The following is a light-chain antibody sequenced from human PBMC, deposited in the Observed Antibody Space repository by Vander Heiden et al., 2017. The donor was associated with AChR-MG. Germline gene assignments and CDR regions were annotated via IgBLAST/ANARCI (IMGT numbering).Light chain of an antibody. V-gene: IGKV1-17*03. Sequence: DVQMTQSPSVVSASVGDRVTITCRASQGINNYLAWFQQKPGEVPRRLIYAASILQSGVPSRFSGSASGTEFTLIINNLQPEDFATYYCLQHNTFPRTFGPETKVEI. CDR3: LQHNTFPRT. CDR1: QGINNY. CDR2: AAS. J-gene: IGKJ1*01.